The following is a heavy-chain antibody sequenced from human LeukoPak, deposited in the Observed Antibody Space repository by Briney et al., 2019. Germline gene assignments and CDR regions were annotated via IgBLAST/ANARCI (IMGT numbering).Heavy chain of an antibody. CDR3: AKNSGSYYTSLSY. J-gene: IGHJ4*02. D-gene: IGHD1-26*01. V-gene: IGHV3-23*01. CDR2: ISGSGGST. Sequence: GGSLRLSCAASGFTFSSYAMSWVRQAPGRGLEWVSAISGSGGSTYYADSVKGRFTISRDNSKNTLYLQMNSLRAEDTAVYYCAKNSGSYYTSLSYWGQGTLVTVSS. CDR1: GFTFSSYA.